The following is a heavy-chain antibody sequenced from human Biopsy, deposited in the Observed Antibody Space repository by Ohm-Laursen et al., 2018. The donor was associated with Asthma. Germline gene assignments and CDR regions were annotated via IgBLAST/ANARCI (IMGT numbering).Heavy chain of an antibody. CDR2: INAGDGNT. D-gene: IGHD3-9*01. V-gene: IGHV1-3*01. Sequence: GSSVKVSCKASGDTFRIFTYSWVRQAPGQGLEWMGWINAGDGNTKYSQKFQGRVTITRDTSASTAYMDLRSLRSEDTAMYYCARTYYDFLTGQVNDAFALWGQGTMVTVSS. J-gene: IGHJ3*01. CDR1: GDTFRIFT. CDR3: ARTYYDFLTGQVNDAFAL.